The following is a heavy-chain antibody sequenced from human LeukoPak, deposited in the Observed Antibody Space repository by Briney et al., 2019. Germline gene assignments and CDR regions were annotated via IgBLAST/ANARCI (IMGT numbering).Heavy chain of an antibody. J-gene: IGHJ3*02. V-gene: IGHV1-18*01. CDR2: INTYNGNT. CDR1: GYTFTSYG. CDR3: ARDYYDSSGYYSDAFDI. D-gene: IGHD3-22*01. Sequence: GASVKVSCKASGYTFTSYGISWVRQAPGQGLEWMGWINTYNGNTNYAQKLQGRVTMTTDTSTNTAYMELRSLRSDDTAVYYCARDYYDSSGYYSDAFDIWGQGTMVTVSS.